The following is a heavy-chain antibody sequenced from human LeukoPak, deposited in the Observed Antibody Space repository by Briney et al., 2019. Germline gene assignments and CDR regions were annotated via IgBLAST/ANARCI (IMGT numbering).Heavy chain of an antibody. D-gene: IGHD1-26*01. Sequence: GASVKVSCKASGYIFNNYGITWVRQAPGQGLEWMGWISAYNSDTKYAQNFQGRVTMTRDTSTSTAYMEMTSLISDDTAVYYCARDRWELLPVDFDYWGQGTLVTVSS. CDR3: ARDRWELLPVDFDY. J-gene: IGHJ4*02. V-gene: IGHV1-18*01. CDR1: GYIFNNYG. CDR2: ISAYNSDT.